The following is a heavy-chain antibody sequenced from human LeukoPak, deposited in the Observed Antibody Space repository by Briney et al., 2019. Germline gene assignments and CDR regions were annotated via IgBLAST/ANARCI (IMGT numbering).Heavy chain of an antibody. J-gene: IGHJ3*02. D-gene: IGHD1-1*01. CDR3: ASGIVFDAFDI. CDR2: IIPIFGTA. CDR1: GYTFTSYD. Sequence: SVKVSCKASGYTFTSYDINWVRQAPGQGLEWMGRIIPIFGTANYAQKFQGRVTITTDESTSTAYMELSSLRSEDTAVYYCASGIVFDAFDIWGQGTMVTVSS. V-gene: IGHV1-69*05.